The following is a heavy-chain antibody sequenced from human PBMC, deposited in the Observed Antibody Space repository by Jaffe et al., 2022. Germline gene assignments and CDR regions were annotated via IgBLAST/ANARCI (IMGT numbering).Heavy chain of an antibody. CDR1: GFTFSSYW. V-gene: IGHV3-7*05. CDR2: IKQDGSEK. CDR3: ARDYAGSGSYLDAFDI. D-gene: IGHD3-10*01. Sequence: EVQLVESGGGLVQPGGSLRLSCAASGFTFSSYWMSWVRQAPGKGLEWVANIKQDGSEKYYVDSVKGRFTISRDNAKNSLYLQMNSLRAEDTAVYYCARDYAGSGSYLDAFDIWGQGTMVTVSS. J-gene: IGHJ3*02.